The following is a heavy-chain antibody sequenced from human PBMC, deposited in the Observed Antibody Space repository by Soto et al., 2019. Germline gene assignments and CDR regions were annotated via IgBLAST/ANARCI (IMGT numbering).Heavy chain of an antibody. CDR2: ISYDGSNK. J-gene: IGHJ6*02. D-gene: IGHD3-22*01. CDR3: AKGKELTYYYDRWAGYYYYGMDV. CDR1: GFTFSSYG. V-gene: IGHV3-30*18. Sequence: QVQLVESGGGVVQPGRSLRLSCAASGFTFSSYGMHWVRQAPGKGLEWVAVISYDGSNKYYADSVKGRFTISRDNSKNPLYLQMNSLRAEDTAVYYCAKGKELTYYYDRWAGYYYYGMDVWGQGTTVTVSS.